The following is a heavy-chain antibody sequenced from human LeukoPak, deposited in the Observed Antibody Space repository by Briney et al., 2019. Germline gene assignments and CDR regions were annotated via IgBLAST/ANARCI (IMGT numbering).Heavy chain of an antibody. J-gene: IGHJ4*02. CDR3: ARGGYYTFDY. D-gene: IGHD3-3*01. Sequence: PGGSLRLSCAASGFTFSDYWMNWVRVAPGKGLEWVASINKDESARYYVDSVKGRFTISRDNAKNSLYLQMNSLRAEDTAVYFCARGGYYTFDYWGQGTLVTVSS. CDR1: GFTFSDYW. CDR2: INKDESAR. V-gene: IGHV3-7*01.